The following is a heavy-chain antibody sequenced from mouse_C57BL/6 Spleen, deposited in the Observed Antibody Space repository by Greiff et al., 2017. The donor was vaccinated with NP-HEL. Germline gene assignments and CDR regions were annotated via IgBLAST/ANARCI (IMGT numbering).Heavy chain of an antibody. CDR2: IYPGGGYT. V-gene: IGHV1-63*01. CDR1: GYTFTNYW. Sequence: VMLVESGAELVRPGTSVKMSCKASGYTFTNYWIGWAKQRPGHGLEWIGDIYPGGGYTNYNEKFKGKATLTADKSSSTAYMQFSSLTSEDSAIYYCARYGERDYFDYWGQGTTLTVSS. CDR3: ARYGERDYFDY. J-gene: IGHJ2*01. D-gene: IGHD1-1*02.